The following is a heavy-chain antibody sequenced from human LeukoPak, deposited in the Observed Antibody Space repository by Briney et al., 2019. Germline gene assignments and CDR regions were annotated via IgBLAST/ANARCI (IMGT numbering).Heavy chain of an antibody. Sequence: ASVKVSCKASGYTFTSYGISWVRQAPGQGLEWMGWISAYNGNTNYAQKLQGRVTMTTDTSTSTAYMELRSLRSDDTAVYYCAGVPWAYIVVVPAANAFDIWGQGTMVTVSS. CDR3: AGVPWAYIVVVPAANAFDI. D-gene: IGHD2-2*01. CDR2: ISAYNGNT. CDR1: GYTFTSYG. J-gene: IGHJ3*02. V-gene: IGHV1-18*01.